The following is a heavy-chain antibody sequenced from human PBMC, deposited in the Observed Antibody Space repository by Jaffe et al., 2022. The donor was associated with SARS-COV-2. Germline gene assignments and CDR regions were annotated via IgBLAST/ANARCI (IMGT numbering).Heavy chain of an antibody. D-gene: IGHD3-22*01. CDR3: ARLHGALSKQANYYDRSGYYQHYFDY. CDR1: GGSISSSSYF. J-gene: IGHJ4*02. V-gene: IGHV4-39*01. Sequence: QLQLQESGPGLVKPSETLSLTCTVSGGSISSSSYFWGWIRQPPGKGLEWIGTISFTGSTYYNPSLKSRVTLSVDTSKNLFSLKLSSVTAADTAMYYCARLHGALSKQANYYDRSGYYQHYFDYWGQGTQVTVSS. CDR2: ISFTGST.